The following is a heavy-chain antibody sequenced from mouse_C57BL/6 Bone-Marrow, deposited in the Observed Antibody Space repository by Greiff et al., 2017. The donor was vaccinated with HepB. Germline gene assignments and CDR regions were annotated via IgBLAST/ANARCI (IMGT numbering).Heavy chain of an antibody. CDR1: GFTFSDYG. CDR2: ISNLAYSI. J-gene: IGHJ1*03. D-gene: IGHD1-1*01. V-gene: IGHV5-15*01. CDR3: ARQYYYGSSYDWYFDV. Sequence: EVQGVESGGGLVQPGGSLKLSCAASGFTFSDYGMAWVRQAPRKGPEWVAFISNLAYSIYYADTVTGRFTISRENAKNTLYLEMSSLRSEDTAMYYCARQYYYGSSYDWYFDVWGTGTTVTVSS.